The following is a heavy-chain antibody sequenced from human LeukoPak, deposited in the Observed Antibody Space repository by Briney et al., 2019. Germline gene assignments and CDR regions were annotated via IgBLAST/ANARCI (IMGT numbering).Heavy chain of an antibody. CDR2: INPNSGNT. V-gene: IGHV1-8*02. Sequence: ASVKVSCKASGYTFTGYYMHWVRQAPGQGLECMGWINPNSGNTGYAQKFQGRVTMIRNTSISTAYMELSSLRSEDTAVYYCARASVGLLWFGELNHYYMDVWGKGTTVTVSS. J-gene: IGHJ6*03. D-gene: IGHD3-10*01. CDR1: GYTFTGYY. CDR3: ARASVGLLWFGELNHYYMDV.